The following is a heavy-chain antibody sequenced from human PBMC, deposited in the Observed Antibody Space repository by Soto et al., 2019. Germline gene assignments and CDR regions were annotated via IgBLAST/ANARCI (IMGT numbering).Heavy chain of an antibody. CDR2: IGTSGSYI. CDR3: ARGSAFIGLDY. CDR1: GFIFGRYS. V-gene: IGHV3-21*01. J-gene: IGHJ4*02. Sequence: PGGSLRLSCAVSGFIFGRYSMNWVRQGPGKGLEWVSSIGTSGSYIYDTDSVKGRFTISRDNTKDSLYLQMNSLRAEDTAIYYCARGSAFIGLDYWGQGT. D-gene: IGHD1-26*01.